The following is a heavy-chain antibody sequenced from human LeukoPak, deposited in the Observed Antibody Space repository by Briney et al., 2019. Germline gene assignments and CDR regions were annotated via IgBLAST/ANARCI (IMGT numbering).Heavy chain of an antibody. CDR2: INHSGST. CDR3: ASGSLYYFDY. V-gene: IGHV4-34*01. CDR1: GGSFSGYY. Sequence: SETLSLTCAVYGGSFSGYYWSWIRQPPGKGLEWIGEINHSGSTSYNPSLKSRVTISVDTSKKQFSLKLSSVTAADTAVYCCASGSLYYFDYWGQGTLVTVSS. J-gene: IGHJ4*02.